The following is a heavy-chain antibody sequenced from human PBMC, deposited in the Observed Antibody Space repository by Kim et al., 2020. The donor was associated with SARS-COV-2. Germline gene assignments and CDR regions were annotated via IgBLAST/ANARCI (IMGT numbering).Heavy chain of an antibody. CDR2: IIPIFGTA. Sequence: SVKVSCKASGGTFSSYAISWVRQAPGQGLEWMGGIIPIFGTANYAQKFQGRVTITADESTSTAYMELSSLRSEDTAVYYCASYCSGGSCYSPYYGMDVWGQGTTVTVSS. CDR1: GGTFSSYA. D-gene: IGHD2-15*01. CDR3: ASYCSGGSCYSPYYGMDV. J-gene: IGHJ6*02. V-gene: IGHV1-69*13.